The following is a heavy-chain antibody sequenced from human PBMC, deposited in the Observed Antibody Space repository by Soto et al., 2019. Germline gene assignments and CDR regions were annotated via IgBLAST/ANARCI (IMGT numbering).Heavy chain of an antibody. D-gene: IGHD1-20*01. CDR2: ISGSGGST. J-gene: IGHJ4*02. V-gene: IGHV3-23*01. CDR3: AKGHSCNDPLDYFDY. Sequence: GGSLRLSCAASGFTFSSYAMSWVRQAPGKGLEWVSAISGSGGSTYYADSVKGRSTISRDNSKNTLYLQMNSLRAEDTAVYYCAKGHSCNDPLDYFDYWGQGTLVTVSS. CDR1: GFTFSSYA.